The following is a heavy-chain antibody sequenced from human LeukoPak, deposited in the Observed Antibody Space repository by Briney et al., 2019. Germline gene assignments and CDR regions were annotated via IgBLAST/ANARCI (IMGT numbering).Heavy chain of an antibody. D-gene: IGHD2-21*01. Sequence: PGGSLRLSCAASGFTFSSYAMHWVRQAPGKGLEWVASINEDGSTQWYVDSVKGRFTVSRDNAKNSLHLQVNSLRVDDTAVYYCTRDYSNARDYWGQGTLVTVSS. J-gene: IGHJ4*02. V-gene: IGHV3-7*01. CDR2: INEDGSTQ. CDR3: TRDYSNARDY. CDR1: GFTFSSYA.